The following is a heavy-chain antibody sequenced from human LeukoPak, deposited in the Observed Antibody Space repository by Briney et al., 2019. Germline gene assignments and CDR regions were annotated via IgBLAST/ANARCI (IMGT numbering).Heavy chain of an antibody. Sequence: GGSLRLSCAASGFTFSSYAMCWVRQAPGKGLEWVSAISGSGGSTYYADSVKGRFTISRDNSKNTLYLQMNSLRAEDTAVYYCAKDFGYSYGPRGGYYFDYWGQGTLVTVSS. CDR1: GFTFSSYA. CDR2: ISGSGGST. J-gene: IGHJ4*02. CDR3: AKDFGYSYGPRGGYYFDY. V-gene: IGHV3-23*01. D-gene: IGHD5-18*01.